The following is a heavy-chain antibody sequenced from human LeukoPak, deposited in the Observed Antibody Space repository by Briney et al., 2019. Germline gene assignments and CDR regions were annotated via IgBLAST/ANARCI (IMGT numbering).Heavy chain of an antibody. CDR3: ARAGGWYCFDY. J-gene: IGHJ4*02. V-gene: IGHV4-34*01. CDR1: GGSVSGYY. CDR2: INHSGST. D-gene: IGHD6-19*01. Sequence: QSSETLSLTCAVYGGSVSGYYWSWIRQPPGKGLEWIGEINHSGSTNYSPSLKSRVTISVDTSKNQFSLKLSSVTAADTAVYYCARAGGWYCFDYWGQGTLVTVSS.